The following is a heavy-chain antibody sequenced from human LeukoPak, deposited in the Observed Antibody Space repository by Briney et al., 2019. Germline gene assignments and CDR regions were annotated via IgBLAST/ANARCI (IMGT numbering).Heavy chain of an antibody. CDR2: IKSKTDGGTT. CDR1: GFTFSNAW. D-gene: IGHD4-17*01. Sequence: GGSLRLSCAASGFTFSNAWMSWVHQAPGKGLEWVGRIKSKTDGGTTDYAAPVKGRFSISRDDSKNTLYLQINSLKTEDTAVYYCADLGDYAVGWGQGTLVTVSS. J-gene: IGHJ4*02. CDR3: ADLGDYAVG. V-gene: IGHV3-15*01.